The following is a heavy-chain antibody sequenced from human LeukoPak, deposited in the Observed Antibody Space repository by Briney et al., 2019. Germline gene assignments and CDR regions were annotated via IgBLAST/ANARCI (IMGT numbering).Heavy chain of an antibody. D-gene: IGHD1-20*01. CDR2: IKPDGGQK. J-gene: IGHJ4*02. CDR1: GFTFRDYG. Sequence: GGSLRLSCAASGFTFRDYGMSWVRQAPGKGLEWVANIKPDGGQKYYVDSVVGRFTISRDNAKNSLYLQMDNLRAEDTAVYFCARDRESNWYPFLDCWGQGTLVTVSS. V-gene: IGHV3-7*03. CDR3: ARDRESNWYPFLDC.